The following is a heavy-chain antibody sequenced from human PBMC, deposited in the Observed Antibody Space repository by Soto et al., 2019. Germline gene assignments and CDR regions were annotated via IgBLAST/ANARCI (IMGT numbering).Heavy chain of an antibody. Sequence: SQTLSLTCAISGDSVSSNSAACNWIRQSPSRGVEWLGRTYCRSKWYNDYAVSVKSRITINPDTSKNQFSLQLNSVTPEDTAVYYSARDRGVAAAGTFDYWGQGTPVPVYS. CDR1: GDSVSSNSAA. CDR3: ARDRGVAAAGTFDY. CDR2: TYCRSKWYN. J-gene: IGHJ4*02. V-gene: IGHV6-1*01. D-gene: IGHD6-13*01.